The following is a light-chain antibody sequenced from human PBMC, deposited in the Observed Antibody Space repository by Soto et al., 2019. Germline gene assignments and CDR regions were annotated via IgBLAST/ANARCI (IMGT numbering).Light chain of an antibody. CDR3: QQYGSAST. CDR2: DAS. J-gene: IGKJ3*01. Sequence: EIVLTQSPGPLSLSPGERATLSCRASQSVSSNYLAWYQQKPGQAPRLLVYDASSRATGIPDRFSGSGSGTDFTLTISRLEPEDFAVYYCQQYGSASTFGPGTKVDIK. V-gene: IGKV3-20*01. CDR1: QSVSSNY.